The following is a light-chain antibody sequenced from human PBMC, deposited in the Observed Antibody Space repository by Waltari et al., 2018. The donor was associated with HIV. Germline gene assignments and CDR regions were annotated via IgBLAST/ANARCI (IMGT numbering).Light chain of an antibody. V-gene: IGLV2-8*01. CDR3: TSYAGSGEYV. Sequence: QSALTQPPSASGSPGQSVTISCTGTSSDVGGYDYVSWYQHHPGKVPRLCMYEGSKRPSGVPDRFAGFKSGNTAALTVSGLQAEDEADYYCTSYAGSGEYVFGTGTKVTVL. J-gene: IGLJ1*01. CDR2: EGS. CDR1: SSDVGGYDY.